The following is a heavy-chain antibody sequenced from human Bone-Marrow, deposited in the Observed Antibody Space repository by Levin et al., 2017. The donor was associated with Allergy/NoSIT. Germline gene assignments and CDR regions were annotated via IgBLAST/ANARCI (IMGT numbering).Heavy chain of an antibody. J-gene: IGHJ4*02. CDR3: ARDGALDTEGYSFDY. D-gene: IGHD5-18*01. CDR1: GFNFRAYA. V-gene: IGHV3-30*04. CDR2: ISFDGTNK. Sequence: GESLKISCAASGFNFRAYAMHWVRQAPGKGLEWLAIISFDGTNKYSADSVKGRFTVSRDNSNNTLHLEMHGLRTTDTAVYYCARDGALDTEGYSFDYWGRVTQVTVSS.